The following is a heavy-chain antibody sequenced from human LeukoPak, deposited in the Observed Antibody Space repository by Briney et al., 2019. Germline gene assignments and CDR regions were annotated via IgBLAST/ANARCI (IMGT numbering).Heavy chain of an antibody. D-gene: IGHD2-21*02. CDR3: AHTKWVLLAYRGGDRYSPHFDY. Sequence: GGSLRLSCAASGFTFSSSAMSWVRQAPGKGLEWVSTITGSGSSTYYADSVKGRFTSSRDNSENTLYLEVNSLRAEDTAVYYCAHTKWVLLAYRGGDRYSPHFDYWGQGTLVTVSS. CDR1: GFTFSSSA. CDR2: ITGSGSST. V-gene: IGHV3-23*01. J-gene: IGHJ4*02.